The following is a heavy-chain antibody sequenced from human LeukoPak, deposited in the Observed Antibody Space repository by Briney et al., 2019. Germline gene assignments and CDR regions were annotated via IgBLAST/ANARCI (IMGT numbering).Heavy chain of an antibody. Sequence: GSLILSCAASGFIVGSYYTSWIRQAPGKGREWVAVVGNSDNHKDHADSVKGRFTISRDDAKNSVYLQMNSLRVEDTAIYYCAREQWYRFDHWGQGALVTVSS. J-gene: IGHJ4*02. CDR3: AREQWYRFDH. V-gene: IGHV3-11*01. D-gene: IGHD2-8*01. CDR1: GFIVGSYY. CDR2: VGNSDNHK.